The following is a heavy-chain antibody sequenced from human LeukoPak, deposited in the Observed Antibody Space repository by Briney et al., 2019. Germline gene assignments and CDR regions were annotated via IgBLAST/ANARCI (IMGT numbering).Heavy chain of an antibody. J-gene: IGHJ5*02. Sequence: SETLSLTCAVSGYSISSGYYWGWIRQPPGKGLEWIGSIYHSGSTYYNLSLKSRVTISVDTSKNQFSLKLSSVTAADTAVYYCARGVGAAAEHWFDPWGQGTLVTVSS. V-gene: IGHV4-38-2*01. CDR3: ARGVGAAAEHWFDP. D-gene: IGHD6-13*01. CDR2: IYHSGST. CDR1: GYSISSGYY.